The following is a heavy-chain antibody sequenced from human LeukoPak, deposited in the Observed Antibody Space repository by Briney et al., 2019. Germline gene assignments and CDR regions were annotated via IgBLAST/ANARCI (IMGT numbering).Heavy chain of an antibody. Sequence: PGGSLRLSCAASGFTFSGSAMHWVRQASGKGLEWVGRIRSKANSYATAYAASVKGRFTISRDDSKNTAYLQMNSLKTEDTAVYYCTRPMHYDSSGYYCFDYWGQGTLVTVSS. CDR3: TRPMHYDSSGYYCFDY. CDR1: GFTFSGSA. CDR2: IRSKANSYAT. V-gene: IGHV3-73*01. D-gene: IGHD3-22*01. J-gene: IGHJ4*02.